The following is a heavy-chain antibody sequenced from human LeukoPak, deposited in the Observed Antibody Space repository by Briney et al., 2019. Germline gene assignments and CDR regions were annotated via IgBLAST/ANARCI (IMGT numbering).Heavy chain of an antibody. V-gene: IGHV1-2*02. CDR2: INPNSGDT. CDR3: ARVLEYCSSSSCPRPDY. D-gene: IGHD2-2*01. CDR1: GYTFTGFY. J-gene: IGHJ4*02. Sequence: ASVKVSCKASGYTFTGFYIHWVRQAPGQGLERMGWINPNSGDTNYAQKFQDRVTMTRDTSISTAYMELSRLISDDTAVYSCARVLEYCSSSSCPRPDYWGQGTLVTVSS.